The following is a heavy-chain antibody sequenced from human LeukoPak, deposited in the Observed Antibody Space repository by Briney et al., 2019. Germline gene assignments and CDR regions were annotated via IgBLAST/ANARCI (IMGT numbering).Heavy chain of an antibody. CDR2: INQDGSDT. J-gene: IGHJ4*02. CDR1: GFTFTNHW. V-gene: IGHV3-7*05. CDR3: TRGGGNFDS. D-gene: IGHD3-16*01. Sequence: GGSLRLSCAASGFTFTNHWMSWIRQAPGEGLEWVANINQDGSDTYYVDSVKGRFTMSRDNAKSSLYLQMNSLRAEDTAVYYCTRGGGNFDSWGRGTLVTVSS.